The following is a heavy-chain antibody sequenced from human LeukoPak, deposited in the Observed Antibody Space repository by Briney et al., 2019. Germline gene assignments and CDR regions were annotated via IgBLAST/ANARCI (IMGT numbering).Heavy chain of an antibody. CDR2: IIPILGIA. J-gene: IGHJ5*02. D-gene: IGHD3-3*02. CDR3: SRDSSPHFWSGYLNWFDP. V-gene: IGHV1-69*04. Sequence: SVKVSYKASGGTFISYAIRWVRQAPGQGLEWMGRIIPILGIANYAQKFQGRVTITADKSTSTAYMELSSLRSEDTAVYYCSRDSSPHFWSGYLNWFDPWGQGTLVTVSS. CDR1: GGTFISYA.